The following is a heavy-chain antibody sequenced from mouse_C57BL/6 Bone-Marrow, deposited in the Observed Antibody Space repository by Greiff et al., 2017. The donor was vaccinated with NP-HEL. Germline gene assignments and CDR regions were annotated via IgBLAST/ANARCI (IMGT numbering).Heavy chain of an antibody. CDR1: GFTFSDYY. V-gene: IGHV5-16*01. D-gene: IGHD2-1*01. Sequence: EVQRVESEGGLVQPGSSMKLSCTASGFTFSDYYMAWVRQVPEKGLEWVANINYDGSSTYYLDSLKSRFIISRDNAKNILYLQMSSLKSEDTATYYCAREYYGIFYFDYWGQGTTLTVSS. J-gene: IGHJ2*01. CDR2: INYDGSST. CDR3: AREYYGIFYFDY.